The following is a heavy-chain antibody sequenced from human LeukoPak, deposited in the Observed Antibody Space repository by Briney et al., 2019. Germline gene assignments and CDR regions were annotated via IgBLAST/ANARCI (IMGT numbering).Heavy chain of an antibody. CDR3: ATLRKEGYSSSWYYFDY. V-gene: IGHV4-4*07. CDR1: GGSISSYY. CDR2: IYTSGST. J-gene: IGHJ4*02. Sequence: SETLSLTCTVSGGSISSYYWSWIRQPAGKGLEWIGRIYTSGSTNYNPSLKSRVTMSVDTSKNQFSLKLSSVTAADTAVYYCATLRKEGYSSSWYYFDYWGQGTLVTVSS. D-gene: IGHD6-13*01.